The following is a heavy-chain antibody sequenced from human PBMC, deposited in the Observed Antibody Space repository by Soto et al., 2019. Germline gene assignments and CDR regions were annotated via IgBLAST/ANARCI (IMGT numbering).Heavy chain of an antibody. D-gene: IGHD1-26*01. Sequence: PSETLSLTCTVSGGSISSSSYYWGWIRQPPGKGLEWIGSIYYSGSTYYNPSLKSRVTISVDTSKNQFSLKLSSVTAADTAVYYCARQATGTLTYFDYWGQGTLVTVPQ. CDR3: ARQATGTLTYFDY. CDR2: IYYSGST. V-gene: IGHV4-39*01. CDR1: GGSISSSSYY. J-gene: IGHJ4*02.